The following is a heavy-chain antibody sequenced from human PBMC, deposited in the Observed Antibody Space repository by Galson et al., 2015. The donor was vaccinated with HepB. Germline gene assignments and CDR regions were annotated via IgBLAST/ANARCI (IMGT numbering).Heavy chain of an antibody. J-gene: IGHJ5*02. D-gene: IGHD3-16*01. Sequence: SLRLSCAGSGFIFRHHAMAWIRQAPGMGLEWVSGINGRGSTRSYSDAGKGRFSISRDNSKDTVFLQMDNLRAEDTAVYYCVKEGSWFGGDWFDPWGQGALVTVS. CDR3: VKEGSWFGGDWFDP. CDR2: INGRGSTR. CDR1: GFIFRHHA. V-gene: IGHV3-23*01.